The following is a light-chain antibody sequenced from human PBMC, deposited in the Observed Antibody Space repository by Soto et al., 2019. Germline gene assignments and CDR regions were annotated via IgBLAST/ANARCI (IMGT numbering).Light chain of an antibody. CDR1: QSVSSN. Sequence: EIVMTQSPATLSLSPGERATLSCRASQSVSSNLAWYQQKPGQAPRLLIYGTSTRATGIPARFSGSGSGTEFTLTISSLQSEDFAVYYCHQYNHWYTFGQGTKLEIK. CDR2: GTS. CDR3: HQYNHWYT. V-gene: IGKV3-15*01. J-gene: IGKJ2*01.